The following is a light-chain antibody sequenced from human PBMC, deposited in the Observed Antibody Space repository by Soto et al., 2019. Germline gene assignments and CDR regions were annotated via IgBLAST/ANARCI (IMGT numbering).Light chain of an antibody. CDR2: DAS. CDR1: QSVSSY. V-gene: IGKV3-11*01. CDR3: QKRSNWL. Sequence: EIVLTQSPATLSLSPVEIATLSCRASQSVSSYLAWYQQKPGQAPRLLIYDASNRATGIPARFSGSGSGTDFTLTISSLEPEDFAVYYCQKRSNWLFGQGTRLEIK. J-gene: IGKJ5*01.